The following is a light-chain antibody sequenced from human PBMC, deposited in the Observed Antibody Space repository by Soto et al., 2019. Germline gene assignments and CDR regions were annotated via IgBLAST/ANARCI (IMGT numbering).Light chain of an antibody. CDR1: QSVSSY. Sequence: DIVLTQSPATLSLSLGERATLSCRASQSVSSYLAWYQQKPGQAPRLLIYDVSNSATGIPARFSGSGSGTDFTLTISSLEPEDCAVYYCQQRFTFGQGTRLEIK. J-gene: IGKJ5*01. V-gene: IGKV3-11*01. CDR3: QQRFT. CDR2: DVS.